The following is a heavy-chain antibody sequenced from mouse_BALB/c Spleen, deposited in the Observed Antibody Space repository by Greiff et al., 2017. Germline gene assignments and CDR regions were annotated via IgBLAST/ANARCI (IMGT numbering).Heavy chain of an antibody. CDR2: IYPGDGDT. V-gene: IGHV1-87*01. CDR3: ARFDYFFYAMDY. CDR1: GYTFTSYW. Sequence: QVQLQQSGAELARPGASVKLSCKASGYTFTSYWMQWVKQRPGQGLEWIGAIYPGDGDTRYTQKFKGKATLTADKSSSTAYMQLSSLASEDSAVYYCARFDYFFYAMDYWGQGTSVTVSS. J-gene: IGHJ4*01. D-gene: IGHD2-4*01.